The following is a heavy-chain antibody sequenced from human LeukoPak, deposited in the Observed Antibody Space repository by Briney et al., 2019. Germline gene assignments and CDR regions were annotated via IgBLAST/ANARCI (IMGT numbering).Heavy chain of an antibody. CDR1: GYTFTSYY. Sequence: ASVKVSCKASGYTFTSYYMHWVRQAPGQGLEWMGIINPSGGSTSYAQKFQGRVTMTRDTSTSTVYMELSSLRSDDTAVYYCATVNGITIFGVVPYYFDYWGQGTLVTVSS. D-gene: IGHD3-3*01. CDR2: INPSGGST. J-gene: IGHJ4*02. CDR3: ATVNGITIFGVVPYYFDY. V-gene: IGHV1-46*01.